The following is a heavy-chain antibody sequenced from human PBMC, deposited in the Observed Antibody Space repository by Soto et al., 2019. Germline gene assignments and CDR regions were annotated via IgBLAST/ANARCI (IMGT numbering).Heavy chain of an antibody. CDR2: INPSGGST. CDR3: ERDYYTVVTQNAFDI. V-gene: IGHV1-46*01. D-gene: IGHD2-21*02. Sequence: GASVKVSCKASGYTFTSYYMHWVRQAPGQGLEWMGIINPSGGSTSYAQKFQGRVTMTRDTSTSTVYMELSSLRSEETAVYYCERDYYTVVTQNAFDIWGQGTMVTVSS. J-gene: IGHJ3*02. CDR1: GYTFTSYY.